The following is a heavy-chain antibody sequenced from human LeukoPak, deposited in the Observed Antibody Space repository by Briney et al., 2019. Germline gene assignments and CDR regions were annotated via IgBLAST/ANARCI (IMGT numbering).Heavy chain of an antibody. J-gene: IGHJ4*02. V-gene: IGHV3-23*01. CDR1: GFTFSTYA. D-gene: IGHD2-8*01. Sequence: PGGSLRLSCAASGFTFSTYAMSWVRQAPGKGLEWVSGISGAGSSTYYGDSVKGRFTISRDNTKKTLYLQMNSLRAEDTAVYYCATGHCTNGVCYYFDYWGQGTLVTVSS. CDR2: ISGAGSST. CDR3: ATGHCTNGVCYYFDY.